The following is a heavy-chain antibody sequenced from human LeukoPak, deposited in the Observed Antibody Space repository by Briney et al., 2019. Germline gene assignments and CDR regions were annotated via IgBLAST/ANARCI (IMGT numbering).Heavy chain of an antibody. CDR3: ARGLGIYYYYVDV. V-gene: IGHV3-21*01. CDR1: GFTFSSYS. J-gene: IGHJ6*03. CDR2: ISSSSYI. D-gene: IGHD1-14*01. Sequence: GGSLRLSCAASGFTFSSYSMNWVRQAPGKGLEWVSSISSSSYIYYADSVKGRFTISRDNAKNSLYLQMNSLRAEDTAVYYCARGLGIYYYYVDVWGKGTTVTVSS.